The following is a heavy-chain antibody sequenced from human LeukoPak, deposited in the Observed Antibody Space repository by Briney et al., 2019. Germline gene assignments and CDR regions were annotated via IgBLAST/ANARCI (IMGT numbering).Heavy chain of an antibody. CDR2: IYTSGST. D-gene: IGHD4-11*01. J-gene: IGHJ5*02. V-gene: IGHV4-4*07. CDR3: ARDMTTVTTGGWFDP. CDR1: GGSISSYY. Sequence: SETLSLTCTVSGGSISSYYWSWIRQPAGKGPEWIGRIYTSGSTNYNPSLKSRVTMSVDTSKNQFSLKLSSVTAADTAVYYCARDMTTVTTGGWFDPWGQGTLVTVSS.